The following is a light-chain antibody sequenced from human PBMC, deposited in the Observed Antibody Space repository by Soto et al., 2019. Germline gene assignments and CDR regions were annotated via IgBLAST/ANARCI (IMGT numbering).Light chain of an antibody. CDR1: QNIGNS. CDR2: GAF. J-gene: IGKJ2*01. CDR3: QYLGA. Sequence: EMDMTQSPATLSVSPGEGATLSCRAAQNIGNSLGWYQQRPGQAPRLLIYGAFHRATGIPARFSGSGSGTEFTLTINSLQPEDSATHYCQYLGAFGQGTKLEIK. V-gene: IGKV3-15*01.